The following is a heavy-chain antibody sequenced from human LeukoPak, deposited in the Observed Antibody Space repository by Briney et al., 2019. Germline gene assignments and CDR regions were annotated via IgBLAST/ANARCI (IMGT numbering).Heavy chain of an antibody. J-gene: IGHJ4*02. V-gene: IGHV3-33*01. D-gene: IGHD2-21*02. CDR3: AVYCSGGCYSGLV. Sequence: PGRSLRLSCAASGFTFSSYGMHWVRQAPGKGLEWVAVIWYDGSNKYYADSVKGRFTISRDNSKNTLYLQMNTLRAEDTAVYYCAVYCSGGCYSGLVWGQGTLVTVSS. CDR1: GFTFSSYG. CDR2: IWYDGSNK.